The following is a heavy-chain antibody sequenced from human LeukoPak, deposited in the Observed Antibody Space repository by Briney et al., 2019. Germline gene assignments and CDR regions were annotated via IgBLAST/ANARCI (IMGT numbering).Heavy chain of an antibody. CDR3: AREHSSGWYEGVGYFDY. CDR2: ISYDGSNK. Sequence: PGGSLRLSCAASGFTFSSYAMHWVRQAPGKGLEWVAVISYDGSNKYYADSVKGRFTISRDNSKNTLYLQMNSLRAEDTAVYYCAREHSSGWYEGVGYFDYWGQGTLVTVSS. V-gene: IGHV3-30-3*01. CDR1: GFTFSSYA. J-gene: IGHJ4*02. D-gene: IGHD6-19*01.